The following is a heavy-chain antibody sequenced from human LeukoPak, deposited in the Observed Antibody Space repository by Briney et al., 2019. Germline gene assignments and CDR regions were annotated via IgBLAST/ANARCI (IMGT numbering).Heavy chain of an antibody. V-gene: IGHV1-18*01. CDR2: ISAYNGNT. Sequence: GASVKVSCKASGYTFTSYGISWVRQAPGQGLEWMGWISAYNGNTNYAQKLQGRVTTTTDTSTSTAYMELRSLRSDDTAVYYCARAVGYYDSSGYAWFDPWGQGTLVTVSS. D-gene: IGHD3-22*01. CDR1: GYTFTSYG. J-gene: IGHJ5*02. CDR3: ARAVGYYDSSGYAWFDP.